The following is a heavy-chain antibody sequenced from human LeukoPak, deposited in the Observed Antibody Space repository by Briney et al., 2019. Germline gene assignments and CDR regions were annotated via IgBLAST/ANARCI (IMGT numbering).Heavy chain of an antibody. D-gene: IGHD1/OR15-1a*01. CDR2: IDNDGNTTST. CDR3: ARDGFGTSPGTKLDY. Sequence: GGSLSLSCAASGFPSRTYWMPWVRQAPGKGLVWVSRIDNDGNTTSTSYADSVKGRFTISRDNAKNTLYLQMNSLRAEDTAVYYCARDGFGTSPGTKLDYWGQGTLVTVSS. J-gene: IGHJ4*02. CDR1: GFPSRTYW. V-gene: IGHV3-74*01.